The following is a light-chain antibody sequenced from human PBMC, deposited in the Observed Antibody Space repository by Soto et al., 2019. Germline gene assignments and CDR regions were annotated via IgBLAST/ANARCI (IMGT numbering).Light chain of an antibody. J-gene: IGKJ2*01. V-gene: IGKV1-39*01. Sequence: DIQMTQSPSSLSASVGERVTITCRASQSISRYLNWFQQKTGKAPKLLIYAASSFPSGVPSRFSGSGSGKYFTLNISRLQPEDFATYYNQHRYSTAYTFGQGTKLEIK. CDR3: QHRYSTAYT. CDR1: QSISRY. CDR2: AAS.